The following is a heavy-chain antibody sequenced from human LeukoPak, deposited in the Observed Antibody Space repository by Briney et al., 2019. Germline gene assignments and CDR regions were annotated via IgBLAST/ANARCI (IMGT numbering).Heavy chain of an antibody. J-gene: IGHJ4*02. D-gene: IGHD3-10*01. V-gene: IGHV1-8*01. CDR2: MTPNSGDT. CDR1: GYTFTSYE. Sequence: GASVNVSCKASGYTFTSYEINWVRQAPGQGLEWLGWMTPNSGDTGYAQKFQGRVTMTRDTSISTAYMELSSLRSEDTAVYYCARNYYGSGTFDYWGQGTLVTVSS. CDR3: ARNYYGSGTFDY.